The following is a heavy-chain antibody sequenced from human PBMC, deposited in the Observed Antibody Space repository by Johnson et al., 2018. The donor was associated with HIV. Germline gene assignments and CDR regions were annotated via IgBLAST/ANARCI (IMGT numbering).Heavy chain of an antibody. CDR1: GFTFDDYG. Sequence: VTLVESGGGVVRPVGSLRLSCAASGFTFDDYGMSWVRQAPGKGLEWVSGINWNGGSTGYADSVKGRFTISRDNAKNSLYLQMNSLRAEETALYYCASAKSGSYSQDAFDIWGQGTMVTVSS. D-gene: IGHD1-26*01. J-gene: IGHJ3*02. CDR2: INWNGGST. CDR3: ASAKSGSYSQDAFDI. V-gene: IGHV3-20*04.